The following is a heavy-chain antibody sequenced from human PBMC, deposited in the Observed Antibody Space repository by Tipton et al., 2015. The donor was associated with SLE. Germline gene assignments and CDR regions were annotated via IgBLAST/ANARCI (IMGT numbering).Heavy chain of an antibody. CDR3: ARNTIVSASDF. CDR1: GFTFSKYW. J-gene: IGHJ4*02. V-gene: IGHV3-74*01. CDR2: ITSEGSGA. Sequence: SLRLSCAASGFTFSKYWMHWVRQAPGKGLVWVSRITSEGSGADYADSVKGRFTISRDNAKNTLYLQMNSLRAEDTAVYYCARNTIVSASDFWGQGTLVTVSS. D-gene: IGHD2-21*01.